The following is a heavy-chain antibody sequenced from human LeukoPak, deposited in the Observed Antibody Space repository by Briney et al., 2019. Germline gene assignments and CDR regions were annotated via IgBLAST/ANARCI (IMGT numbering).Heavy chain of an antibody. CDR2: IHHSGST. Sequence: SETLSLTCTVSGYSISSGYYWGWIRQPPGKGLEWIGSIHHSGSTYYNPSLKSRVTISVDTSRTQFSLTLSSVTAADTAVYYCARDRFGMSATGTDFDFWGRGTLLTVSS. CDR3: ARDRFGMSATGTDFDF. J-gene: IGHJ4*02. D-gene: IGHD1-14*01. V-gene: IGHV4-38-2*02. CDR1: GYSISSGYY.